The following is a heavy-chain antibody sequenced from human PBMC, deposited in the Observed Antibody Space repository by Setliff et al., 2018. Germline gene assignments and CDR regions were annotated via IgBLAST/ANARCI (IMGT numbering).Heavy chain of an antibody. Sequence: SETLSLTCNDSGGSISTYYRSWIRQPAGKGLEWIGRIHSSGNTNYKPSLKSRVTMSVDTTKNQFSLTLSSVTAADTAVYYCARAGAIQGGFDIWGQGTVVTVSS. V-gene: IGHV4-4*07. D-gene: IGHD7-27*01. J-gene: IGHJ3*02. CDR2: IHSSGNT. CDR3: ARAGAIQGGFDI. CDR1: GGSISTYY.